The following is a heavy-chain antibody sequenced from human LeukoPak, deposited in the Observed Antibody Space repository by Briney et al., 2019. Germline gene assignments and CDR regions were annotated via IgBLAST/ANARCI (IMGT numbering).Heavy chain of an antibody. CDR3: AKAFSSGWSPFDY. CDR2: IRGAEGGT. Sequence: GGSLRLSCAASGFTINTFTMNWVRQAPGKGLEWASTIRGAEGGTYYADSVKGRFTISRDNFENTLYLQMNYLREEDTALYYCAKAFSSGWSPFDYWGQGALVTVSS. V-gene: IGHV3-23*01. D-gene: IGHD6-19*01. CDR1: GFTINTFT. J-gene: IGHJ4*02.